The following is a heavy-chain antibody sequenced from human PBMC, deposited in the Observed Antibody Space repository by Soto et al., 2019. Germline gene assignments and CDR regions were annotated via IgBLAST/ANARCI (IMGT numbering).Heavy chain of an antibody. V-gene: IGHV4-30-4*01. CDR1: GGSISSGDYY. CDR2: IYYSGST. Sequence: SETLSLTCTVSGGSISSGDYYWSWIRQPPGKGLEWIGYIYYSGSTYYNPSLKTRVTISVDTSKNQFSLKLSSVTAADTAVYYCALGSSSSWFDPWGQGTLVTVSS. D-gene: IGHD6-6*01. J-gene: IGHJ5*02. CDR3: ALGSSSSWFDP.